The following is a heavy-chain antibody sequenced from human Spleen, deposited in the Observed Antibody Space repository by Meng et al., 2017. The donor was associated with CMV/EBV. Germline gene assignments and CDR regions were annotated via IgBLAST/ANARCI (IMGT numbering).Heavy chain of an antibody. CDR1: FTSYD. CDR3: ARGQRKQQLVKASNWFDP. V-gene: IGHV1-8*01. CDR2: MNPNSANT. D-gene: IGHD6-13*01. Sequence: FTSYDINWVRQATGQGLEWMGWMNPNSANTGYAQKFQGRVTMTRNTTISTAYMELSSLRSEDTAVYYCARGQRKQQLVKASNWFDPWGQGTLVTVSS. J-gene: IGHJ5*02.